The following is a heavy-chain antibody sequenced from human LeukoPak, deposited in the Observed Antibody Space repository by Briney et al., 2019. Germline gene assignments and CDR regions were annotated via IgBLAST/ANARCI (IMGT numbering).Heavy chain of an antibody. V-gene: IGHV3-64D*06. CDR1: GFTFSTYV. CDR2: ISINGDNT. CDR3: VRGTGY. J-gene: IGHJ4*02. Sequence: GGSLRLSCSASGFTFSTYVMHWVRQAPGKGLEYVSAISINGDNTYYADSVKGRFTISRDNSKNTLYLQMSSLRADDTAVYYCVRGTGYWGQGTLVTVSS.